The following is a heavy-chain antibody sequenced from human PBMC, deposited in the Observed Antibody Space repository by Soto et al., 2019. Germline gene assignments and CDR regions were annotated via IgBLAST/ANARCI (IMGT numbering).Heavy chain of an antibody. J-gene: IGHJ4*02. V-gene: IGHV1-3*01. CDR3: AKGGIVGATSFDY. Sequence: QVQLVQSGAEVKKPGASVKVSCKASGYTFTSYAMHWVRQAPGQRLEWMGWINAGNGNTKYSQRFQGRVTITRDTSASTAYMELSSLRSEDTAVYYCAKGGIVGATSFDYWGQGTLVTVSS. CDR1: GYTFTSYA. CDR2: INAGNGNT. D-gene: IGHD1-26*01.